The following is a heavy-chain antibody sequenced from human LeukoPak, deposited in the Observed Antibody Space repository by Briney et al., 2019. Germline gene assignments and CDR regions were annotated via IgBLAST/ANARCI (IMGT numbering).Heavy chain of an antibody. V-gene: IGHV4-34*01. CDR3: ARGIFYGGRNQYIWLDL. Sequence: SETLSLTCAVYGGPFRGFFWSWIRQAPGKGLEWIGEVSHSGSSNYNPSLKSRINISLDTSKSQFSRRLTSVTAADTAVYYCARGIFYGGRNQYIWLDLWGQGTLVTVSS. J-gene: IGHJ5*02. CDR1: GGPFRGFF. D-gene: IGHD4-23*01. CDR2: VSHSGSS.